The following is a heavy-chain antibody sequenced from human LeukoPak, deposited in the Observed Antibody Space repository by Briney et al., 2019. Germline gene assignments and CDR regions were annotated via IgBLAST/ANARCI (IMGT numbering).Heavy chain of an antibody. V-gene: IGHV4-59*08. J-gene: IGHJ4*02. CDR1: GGSISSYY. Sequence: SETLSLTCTVSGGSISSYYWSWIRQPPGKGLEWIGYIYYSGSTNYNPSLESRVTISVDTSKNQFSLKLSSVTAADTAVYYCARQSAAAGDFDYWGQGTLVTVSS. CDR2: IYYSGST. D-gene: IGHD6-13*01. CDR3: ARQSAAAGDFDY.